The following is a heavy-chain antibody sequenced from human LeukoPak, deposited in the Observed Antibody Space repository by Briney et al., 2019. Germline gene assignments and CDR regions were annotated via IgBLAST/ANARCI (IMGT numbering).Heavy chain of an antibody. CDR3: ARSRGRPSVGYYFDY. Sequence: SQTLSLTCTVSGGSISSGGYYWSWIRQPPGKGLEWIGYIYHSGSTYYNPSLKSRVTISVDRSKNQFSLKLSSVTAADTAVYYCARSRGRPSVGYYFDYWGQGTLVTVSS. CDR2: IYHSGST. D-gene: IGHD2-15*01. CDR1: GGSISSGGYY. J-gene: IGHJ4*02. V-gene: IGHV4-30-2*02.